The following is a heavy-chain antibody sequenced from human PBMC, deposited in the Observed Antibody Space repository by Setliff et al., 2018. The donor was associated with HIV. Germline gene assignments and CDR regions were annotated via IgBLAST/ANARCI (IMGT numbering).Heavy chain of an antibody. CDR1: GGSISSGGYS. J-gene: IGHJ3*02. CDR2: IFHSGST. Sequence: SETLSLTCAVSGGSISSGGYSWSWIRQPPGKGLEWIGYIFHSGSTYYNPSLKSRVTISVDRSKNQFSLNVTSVTAADTAVYYCARESLNLGELSSNPDASDIWGQGTMVTVSS. V-gene: IGHV4-30-2*01. D-gene: IGHD3-16*02. CDR3: ARESLNLGELSSNPDASDI.